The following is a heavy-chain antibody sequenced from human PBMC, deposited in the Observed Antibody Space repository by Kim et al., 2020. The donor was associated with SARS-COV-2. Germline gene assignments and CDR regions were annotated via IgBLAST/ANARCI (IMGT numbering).Heavy chain of an antibody. Sequence: GESLKISCKGSGYSFTSYWISWVRQMPGKGLEWMGRIDPSDSYTNYSPSFQGHVTISADKSISTAYLQWSSLKASDTAMYYCARLYYDSSGYFYYYYGMDVWGQGTTVTVSS. J-gene: IGHJ6*02. CDR3: ARLYYDSSGYFYYYYGMDV. D-gene: IGHD3-22*01. V-gene: IGHV5-10-1*01. CDR2: IDPSDSYT. CDR1: GYSFTSYW.